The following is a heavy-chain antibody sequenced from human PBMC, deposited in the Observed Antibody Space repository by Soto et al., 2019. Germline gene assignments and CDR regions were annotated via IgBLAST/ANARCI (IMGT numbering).Heavy chain of an antibody. CDR1: GGFVSSGSYY. CDR3: ARVERGTATTVVDAFDI. D-gene: IGHD1-1*01. CDR2: MSHSGGT. Sequence: QVQLQQWGAGLLKPSETLSLTCAVYGGFVSSGSYYWSWIRQPPGKGLEWIGEMSHSGGTHFNPSTKSRVNISVDTSKNQFSLKMSSVTAADTALYYCARVERGTATTVVDAFDIWGPGTMVTVSS. J-gene: IGHJ3*02. V-gene: IGHV4-34*01.